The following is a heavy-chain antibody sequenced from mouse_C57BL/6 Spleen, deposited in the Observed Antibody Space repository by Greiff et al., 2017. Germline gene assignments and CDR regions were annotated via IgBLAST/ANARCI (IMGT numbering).Heavy chain of an antibody. CDR1: GFSLTSYG. D-gene: IGHD1-1*01. J-gene: IGHJ1*03. CDR3: AKNPITTVEGDWYFDV. V-gene: IGHV2-5*01. Sequence: VMLVESGPGLVQPSQSLSITCTVSGFSLTSYGVHWVRQSPGKGLEWLGVIWRGGSTDYNAAFMSRLSITKDNSKSQVFFKMNSLQADDTAIYYCAKNPITTVEGDWYFDVWGTGTTVTVSS. CDR2: IWRGGST.